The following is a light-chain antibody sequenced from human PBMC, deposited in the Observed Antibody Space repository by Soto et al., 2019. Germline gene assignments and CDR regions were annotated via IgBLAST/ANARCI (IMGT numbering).Light chain of an antibody. J-gene: IGKJ2*01. CDR2: GAS. Sequence: EIVLTQSPGTLSLSPGERATLSCRASQSVRSNYLAWYQQKPGQAPRLLIYGASSRATGIPDRFSGTGSGTDFTLTISRLEAEYFAVYYCQQYGGSPYTFGQGTKLEIK. V-gene: IGKV3-20*01. CDR3: QQYGGSPYT. CDR1: QSVRSNY.